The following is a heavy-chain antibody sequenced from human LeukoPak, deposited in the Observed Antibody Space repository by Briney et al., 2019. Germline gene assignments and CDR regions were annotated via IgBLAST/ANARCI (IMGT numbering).Heavy chain of an antibody. D-gene: IGHD5-18*01. CDR2: ISWNSGSI. CDR3: AKVSGEDTAGYYFDY. V-gene: IGHV3-9*01. CDR1: GFTFDDYA. J-gene: IGHJ4*02. Sequence: GRSLRLSCAASGFTFDDYAMHWVRQASGKGLEWVSGISWNSGSIGYADSVKGRFTISRDNAKNSLYLQMNSLRAEDTALYYCAKVSGEDTAGYYFDYWGQGTLVTVSS.